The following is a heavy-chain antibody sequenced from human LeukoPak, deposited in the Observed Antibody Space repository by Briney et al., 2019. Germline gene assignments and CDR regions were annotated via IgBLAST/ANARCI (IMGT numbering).Heavy chain of an antibody. D-gene: IGHD2-2*01. Sequence: GGSLRLSCAASGFTVSSNYMSWVRQAPGKGLEWVSVIYSGGSTYYADSVKGRFTISRDNSKNTLYLQMNSLRAEDTAVYYCARVGPYCSSTSCHDYWGQGTLVTVSS. CDR1: GFTVSSNY. J-gene: IGHJ4*02. CDR2: IYSGGST. CDR3: ARVGPYCSSTSCHDY. V-gene: IGHV3-53*01.